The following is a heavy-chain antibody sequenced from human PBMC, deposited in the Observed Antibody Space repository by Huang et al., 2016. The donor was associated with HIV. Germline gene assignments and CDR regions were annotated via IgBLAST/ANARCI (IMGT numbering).Heavy chain of an antibody. Sequence: VESGGRLVQPGGSIRLSCVGSTFRFGDYWSSWVRQSPRKGLEWVAKIKQDESEKYYVDSGKGRFNISRDNAKKVLFLEMNNVRVEDTATYYCATKTAAMDIWGQGTTVTVS. V-gene: IGHV3-7*01. CDR2: IKQDESEK. CDR1: TFRFGDYW. CDR3: ATKTAAMDI. J-gene: IGHJ6*02. D-gene: IGHD1-7*01.